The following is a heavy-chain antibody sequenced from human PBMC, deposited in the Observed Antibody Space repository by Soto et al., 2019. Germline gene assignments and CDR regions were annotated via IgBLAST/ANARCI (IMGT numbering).Heavy chain of an antibody. J-gene: IGHJ3*01. V-gene: IGHV3-9*01. Sequence: EVQLVESGGGVVQPGRSLRLSCSASGFTFDDYAMNWVRQAPGKGLEWVSSISWNSGNIVYADSVRGRFTISRDNAKTALHLQMNRLRAEDTALYCCTKGASTSCFSAVDLWGQGTMVTVSS. CDR3: TKGASTSCFSAVDL. D-gene: IGHD2-2*01. CDR2: ISWNSGNI. CDR1: GFTFDDYA.